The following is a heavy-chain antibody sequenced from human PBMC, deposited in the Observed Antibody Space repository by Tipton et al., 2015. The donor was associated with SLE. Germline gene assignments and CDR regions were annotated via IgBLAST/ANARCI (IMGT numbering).Heavy chain of an antibody. CDR1: GGSISSSSYY. D-gene: IGHD3-22*01. V-gene: IGHV4-39*07. CDR3: STYYYDSSGYRDAFDI. Sequence: TLSLTCTVSGGSISSSSYYWGWIRQPPGKGLEWIGSIYYSGSTYYNPSLKSRVTISVDTSKNQFSLKLSSVTAADTAVYYCSTYYYDSSGYRDAFDIWGQGTMVTVSP. J-gene: IGHJ3*02. CDR2: IYYSGST.